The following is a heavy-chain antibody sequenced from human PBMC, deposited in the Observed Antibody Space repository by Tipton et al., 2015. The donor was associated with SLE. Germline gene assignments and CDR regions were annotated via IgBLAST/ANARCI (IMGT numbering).Heavy chain of an antibody. D-gene: IGHD3-10*01. V-gene: IGHV3-33*08. CDR2: IWYDGSNK. J-gene: IGHJ5*02. CDR1: GFTFSSYA. CDR3: ARLPRGGWFDP. Sequence: SLRLSCAASGFTFSSYAMSWVRQAPGKGLEWVAVIWYDGSNKYYADSVKGRFTISRDNSKNTLYLQMNSLRAEDTAVYYCARLPRGGWFDPWGQGTLVTVSS.